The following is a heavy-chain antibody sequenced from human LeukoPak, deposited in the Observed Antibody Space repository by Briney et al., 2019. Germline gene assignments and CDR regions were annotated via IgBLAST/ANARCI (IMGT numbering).Heavy chain of an antibody. J-gene: IGHJ4*02. V-gene: IGHV4-59*01. Sequence: SSETLSLTCTVSGGSLNYYYWTWIRQPPGKGLEWIGYIHSSGTTNYRSSLKSRVTISLDTSNNQFSLRLNSLTAADTALYYCARGSGGSRKYGSGWWFGYDFWGQGTLVTVSS. CDR1: GGSLNYYY. CDR3: ARGSGGSRKYGSGWWFGYDF. D-gene: IGHD6-19*01. CDR2: IHSSGTT.